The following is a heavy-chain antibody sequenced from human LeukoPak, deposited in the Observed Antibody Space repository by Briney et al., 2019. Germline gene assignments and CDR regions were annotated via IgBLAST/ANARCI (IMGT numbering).Heavy chain of an antibody. Sequence: SQTLSLTCAISGDSVSSNSAAWNWIRLSPSRGLEWLGRTYYRSKWFSAYAVSVKSRIIINPDTSKNRFSLQLNSVTPEDTAVYYCARGPAVLDPWGQGTLVTVSS. CDR1: GDSVSSNSAA. CDR3: ARGPAVLDP. D-gene: IGHD2-2*01. CDR2: TYYRSKWFS. J-gene: IGHJ5*02. V-gene: IGHV6-1*01.